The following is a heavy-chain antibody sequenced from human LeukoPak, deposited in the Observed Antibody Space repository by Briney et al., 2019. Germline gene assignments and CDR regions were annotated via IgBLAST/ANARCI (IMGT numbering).Heavy chain of an antibody. J-gene: IGHJ4*02. Sequence: GESLRLSCAASGFTFSSYMMTWVRQAPGKGLEWVSYISSSGSTIYYADSVKGRFTISRDNAKNSLYLQMNSLRAEDTAVYYCARVWFGDLDYWGQGTLVTVSS. CDR3: ARVWFGDLDY. CDR1: GFTFSSYM. D-gene: IGHD3-10*01. V-gene: IGHV3-48*04. CDR2: ISSSGSTI.